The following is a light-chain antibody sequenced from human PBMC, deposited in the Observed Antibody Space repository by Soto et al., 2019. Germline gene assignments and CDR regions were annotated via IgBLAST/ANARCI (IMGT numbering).Light chain of an antibody. CDR3: QHYGSTPWT. V-gene: IGKV3-20*01. CDR2: GAS. Sequence: LSQAPGSLCLSPGDRATLSCRASQSVSSSYLAWYQQKPGQAPRLLIYGASSRATDIPDRITGSGSGTDFTLTISRLEPEDFAVYYCQHYGSTPWTFGQGTKVDIK. CDR1: QSVSSSY. J-gene: IGKJ1*01.